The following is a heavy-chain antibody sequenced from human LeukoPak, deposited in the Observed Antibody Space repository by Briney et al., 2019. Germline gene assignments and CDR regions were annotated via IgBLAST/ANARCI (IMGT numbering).Heavy chain of an antibody. Sequence: PSETLSLTRSVSGGSISTTNYYWAWIRQPPGKGLEWIGSIYYSGSTYYSPSLKSRVTISVDTSKDQFSLKLSSVTAADTAVYYCARHDSRLTSARGGYFDYWGQGTLVTV. CDR2: IYYSGST. J-gene: IGHJ4*02. V-gene: IGHV4-39*01. CDR3: ARHDSRLTSARGGYFDY. CDR1: GGSISTTNYY. D-gene: IGHD3-10*01.